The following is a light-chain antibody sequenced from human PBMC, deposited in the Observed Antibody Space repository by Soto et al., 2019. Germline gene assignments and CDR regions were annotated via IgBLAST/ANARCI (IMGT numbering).Light chain of an antibody. V-gene: IGLV2-23*01. CDR1: SSDVGTFNL. J-gene: IGLJ1*01. CDR2: EGT. CDR3: CSYAGTRTSWV. Sequence: QSVLTQPASVSGSPGQSITMSCTGSSSDVGTFNLVSWFQQHPGKAPKLLIFEGTKRPSGVSDRFSGSKSGNTASLTISGLQAEDEADYHCCSYAGTRTSWVFGTGTKVTVL.